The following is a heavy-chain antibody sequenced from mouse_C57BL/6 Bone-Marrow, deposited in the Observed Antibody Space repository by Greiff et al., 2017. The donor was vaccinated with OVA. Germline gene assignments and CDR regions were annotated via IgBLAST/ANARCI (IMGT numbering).Heavy chain of an antibody. J-gene: IGHJ3*01. CDR3: ARGGFAY. V-gene: IGHV1-82*01. Sequence: QVQLKESGPELVKPGASVKISCKASGYAFSSSWMNWVKQRPGKGLEWIGRIYPGDGATNYNGKFKGKATLTADKSSSTAYMQLSSLTSEDSAVYFCARGGFAYWGQGTLVTVSA. CDR2: IYPGDGAT. CDR1: GYAFSSSW.